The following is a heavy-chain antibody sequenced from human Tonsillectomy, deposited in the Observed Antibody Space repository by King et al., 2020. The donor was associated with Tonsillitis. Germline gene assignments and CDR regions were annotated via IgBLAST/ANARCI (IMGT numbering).Heavy chain of an antibody. CDR2: IYYSGSV. V-gene: IGHV4-31*03. D-gene: IGHD3-22*01. Sequence: VQLQESGPGLVKPSQTLSLTCTVSGGSISSGGYYWSWIRQHPGKGLEWIGYIYYSGSVSYNPSLKSRVIISVDTSKNQFSLKMISVTAADTAVYYCARVKYYCHSRGYYPTYYFDYWGQGTLVTVSS. CDR3: ARVKYYCHSRGYYPTYYFDY. J-gene: IGHJ4*02. CDR1: GGSISSGGYY.